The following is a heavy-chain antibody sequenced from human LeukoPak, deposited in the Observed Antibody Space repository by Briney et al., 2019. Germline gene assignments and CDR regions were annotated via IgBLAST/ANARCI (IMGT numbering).Heavy chain of an antibody. CDR3: ATDLGLTMIRGVLVS. J-gene: IGHJ4*02. V-gene: IGHV3-15*01. CDR2: IKSKGDGETT. Sequence: PGGSLRLSCAASGFTFTNAWMSWVRQAPGKGLEWVGRIKSKGDGETTDYTAPVKGRFTMSRDDSKATLYLQMNYVIVEDTAVYSCATDLGLTMIRGVLVSWGQGALVSVSP. CDR1: GFTFTNAW. D-gene: IGHD3-10*01.